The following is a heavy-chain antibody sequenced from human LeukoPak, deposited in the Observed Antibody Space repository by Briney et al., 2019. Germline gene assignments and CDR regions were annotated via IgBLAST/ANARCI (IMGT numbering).Heavy chain of an antibody. D-gene: IGHD3-9*01. Sequence: SETLSLICTVSGGYINISYWSWIRQPPRKGLEWIGYIYPRGSTNYNPSLKSRITVSVATSKNQFSLKVTSVTAADTAVYYCARSGVFSGYDAFDIWGQGTMVTVSS. CDR1: GGYINISY. V-gene: IGHV4-4*08. CDR2: IYPRGST. J-gene: IGHJ3*02. CDR3: ARSGVFSGYDAFDI.